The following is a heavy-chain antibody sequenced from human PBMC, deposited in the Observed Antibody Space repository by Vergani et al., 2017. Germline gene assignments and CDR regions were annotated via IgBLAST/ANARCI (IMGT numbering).Heavy chain of an antibody. Sequence: QLQLQESGPGLVKPSETLSLTCTVSGGSISSSSYYWGWIRQPPGKGLEWIGSIYYSGSTYYNPSLKSRVTISVDTSKNQFSLKLSSVTAADTAVYYCARRRRIAAAGQYEYYFDYWGQGTLVTVSS. J-gene: IGHJ4*02. CDR1: GGSISSSSYY. CDR2: IYYSGST. CDR3: ARRRRIAAAGQYEYYFDY. V-gene: IGHV4-39*01. D-gene: IGHD6-13*01.